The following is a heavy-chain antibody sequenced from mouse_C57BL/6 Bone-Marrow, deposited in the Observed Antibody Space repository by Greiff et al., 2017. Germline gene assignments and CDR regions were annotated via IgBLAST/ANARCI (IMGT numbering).Heavy chain of an antibody. CDR1: GYTFTEYT. J-gene: IGHJ3*01. Sequence: VQLQQSGAELVNPGASVKLSCKASGYTFTEYTIHWVKQRSGQGLEWIGWLYPGSGSIKYNEKFKDKATLTADNSSCTVYMELSRVTSEDSAVYFCARHEDELTGDWYAKWGQGTLITVTA. CDR3: ARHEDELTGDWYAK. V-gene: IGHV1-62-2*01. CDR2: LYPGSGSI.